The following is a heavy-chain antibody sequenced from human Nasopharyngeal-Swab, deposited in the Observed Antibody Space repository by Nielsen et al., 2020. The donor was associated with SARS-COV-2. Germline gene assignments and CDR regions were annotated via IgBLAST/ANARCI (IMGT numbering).Heavy chain of an antibody. J-gene: IGHJ6*02. CDR3: ARGYCSSGSCYAKHYGMDV. CDR1: GFTFSSDW. Sequence: GESLKISCVVSGFTFSSDWMTWVRQAPGKGLEWVANIMKDGSEKHYVDSVKGRFTISRDNAKNSLYLQMNNLRAEDTAVYYCARGYCSSGSCYAKHYGMDVWGQGTTVTVSS. D-gene: IGHD2-15*01. V-gene: IGHV3-7*01. CDR2: IMKDGSEK.